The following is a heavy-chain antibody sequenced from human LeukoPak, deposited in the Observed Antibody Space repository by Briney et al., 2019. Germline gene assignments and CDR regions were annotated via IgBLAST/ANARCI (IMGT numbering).Heavy chain of an antibody. V-gene: IGHV1-2*02. CDR1: GYTFSGYY. CDR3: ARGYYDSSDYEYFQH. D-gene: IGHD3-22*01. Sequence: ASVKVSCKASGYTFSGYYLHWVRQAPGQGLEWMGWINPNSGGTNSAQMFQGRVTMTRDTSIITAYMELSRLRSDDTAVYFYARGYYDSSDYEYFQHWGQGTLVTVSS. J-gene: IGHJ1*01. CDR2: INPNSGGT.